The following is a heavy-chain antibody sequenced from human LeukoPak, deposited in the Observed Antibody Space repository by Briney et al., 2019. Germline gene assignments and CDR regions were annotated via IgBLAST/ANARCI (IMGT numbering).Heavy chain of an antibody. CDR3: ARVRESSCSNGVCYAY. Sequence: ASVRVSCKASGYTFFDYNLHWVPQAPGEGLEWMGRINPNSGGTNYAQKFQGRVTMTGDTSISTAYMELSRLRSDDPAVYYCARVRESSCSNGVCYAYWGQGTLVTVSS. J-gene: IGHJ4*02. V-gene: IGHV1-2*02. CDR1: GYTFFDYN. D-gene: IGHD2-8*01. CDR2: INPNSGGT.